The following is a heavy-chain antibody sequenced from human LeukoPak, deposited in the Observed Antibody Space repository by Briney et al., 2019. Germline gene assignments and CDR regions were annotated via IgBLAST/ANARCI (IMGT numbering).Heavy chain of an antibody. CDR1: GGSISSGSYY. CDR2: IYTSGSA. CDR3: ASVAQAGILGRGYIDH. V-gene: IGHV4-61*02. Sequence: SETLSLTCTVSGGSISSGSYYWSWIRQPAGKGLEWIGRIYTSGSAYYNPSLNSRVTISVDTSKNLFSLNLYSVTAADTAVYYCASVAQAGILGRGYIDHWGQGILVTVSS. J-gene: IGHJ4*02. D-gene: IGHD3-10*01.